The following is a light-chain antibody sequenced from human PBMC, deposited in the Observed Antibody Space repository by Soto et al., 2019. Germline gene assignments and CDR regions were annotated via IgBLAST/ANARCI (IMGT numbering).Light chain of an antibody. Sequence: EIVLTQSPGTLSLSPGERATLSCRASQSVSSSYLAWYQQKPGQPPRLHIYGPSIKATAIPARFSGSGSGTDFTLTISRVEPEDFAVYYCQQYGSSPSTFGKGTKVEIK. V-gene: IGKV3-20*01. CDR2: GPS. J-gene: IGKJ1*01. CDR1: QSVSSSY. CDR3: QQYGSSPST.